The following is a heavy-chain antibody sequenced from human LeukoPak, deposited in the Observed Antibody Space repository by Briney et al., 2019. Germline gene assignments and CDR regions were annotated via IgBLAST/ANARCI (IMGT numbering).Heavy chain of an antibody. Sequence: SETLSLTCTVSGGSISSYHWSWIRQPAGKGLEWIGHIYTSGNTDYNPSLKSRVTMSVDTSKNQFSLKLNSVTAADTAVYYCARDGTCSSTNCLRGDYYYMDVWGKGTTVTVSS. CDR3: ARDGTCSSTNCLRGDYYYMDV. D-gene: IGHD2-2*01. CDR2: IYTSGNT. J-gene: IGHJ6*03. CDR1: GGSISSYH. V-gene: IGHV4-4*07.